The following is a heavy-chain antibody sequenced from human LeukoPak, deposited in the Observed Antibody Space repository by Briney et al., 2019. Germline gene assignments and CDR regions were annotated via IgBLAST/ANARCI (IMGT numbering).Heavy chain of an antibody. V-gene: IGHV3-7*05. CDR1: GFTFSNYW. Sequence: PGGSLRLFCAASGFTFSNYWMSWVRQAPGKGLEWVANIKQDGSEKYYVDSVKGRFTISRDNAKNSLYLQMNSLRAEDTAVYYCARGMFYYGSGSDTGDYWGQGTLVTVSS. CDR3: ARGMFYYGSGSDTGDY. D-gene: IGHD3-10*01. J-gene: IGHJ4*02. CDR2: IKQDGSEK.